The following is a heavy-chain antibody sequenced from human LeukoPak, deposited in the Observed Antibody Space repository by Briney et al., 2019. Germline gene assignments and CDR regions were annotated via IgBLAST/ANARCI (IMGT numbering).Heavy chain of an antibody. V-gene: IGHV5-51*01. CDR3: ARQNVVWFGELPFAHYYYMDV. Sequence: GESLKISCKGSGYSFTSYWIGWVRQMTGKGLEWMGIIYPGDSDTRYSPSFQGQVTISADKSISTAYLQWSSLKASDTAMYYCARQNVVWFGELPFAHYYYMDVWGKGTTVTVSS. J-gene: IGHJ6*03. CDR1: GYSFTSYW. D-gene: IGHD3-10*01. CDR2: IYPGDSDT.